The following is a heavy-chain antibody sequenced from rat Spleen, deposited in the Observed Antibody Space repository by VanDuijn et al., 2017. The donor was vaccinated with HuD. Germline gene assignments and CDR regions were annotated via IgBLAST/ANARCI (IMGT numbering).Heavy chain of an antibody. J-gene: IGHJ1*01. Sequence: EVQLKESGPGLVQPSQTLSLTCTVSGFSLTDYSVHWVRQPPGKGLEWMGIMWSGGTTAYNSALKSRLSISRDTSKSQVFLKKSRLHHEDTATYYCVRDRYNWYFDFWGPGIMVTVSS. CDR3: VRDRYNWYFDF. CDR1: GFSLTDYS. CDR2: MWSGGTT. V-gene: IGHV2S63*01.